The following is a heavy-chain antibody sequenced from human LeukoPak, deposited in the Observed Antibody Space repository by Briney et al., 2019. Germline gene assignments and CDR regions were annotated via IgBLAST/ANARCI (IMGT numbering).Heavy chain of an antibody. Sequence: PGGSLRLSCAASGFTISNHCMHWVRQAPGKGLVWVSRINSDGRRTSYADSAKGRFTISRDNAKNTLYLQMNSLRPDDTAVYYCARKVEELPATMAAYYYCYMDVWGKGTTVTVSS. CDR3: ARKVEELPATMAAYYYCYMDV. D-gene: IGHD2-2*01. CDR2: INSDGRRT. CDR1: GFTISNHC. V-gene: IGHV3-74*01. J-gene: IGHJ6*03.